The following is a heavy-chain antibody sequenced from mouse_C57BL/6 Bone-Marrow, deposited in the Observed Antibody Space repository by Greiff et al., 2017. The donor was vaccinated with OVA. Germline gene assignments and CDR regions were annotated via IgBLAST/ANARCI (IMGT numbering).Heavy chain of an antibody. CDR2: IYPGSGST. J-gene: IGHJ4*01. V-gene: IGHV1-55*01. Sequence: QVQLKQPGAELVKPGASVKMSCKASGYTFTSYWITWVKQRPGQGLEWIGDIYPGSGSTNYNEKFKSKATLTVDTSSSTAYMQLSSLTSEDSAVYYCVYDYDGDYYAMDYWGQGTSVTVSS. CDR3: VYDYDGDYYAMDY. CDR1: GYTFTSYW. D-gene: IGHD2-4*01.